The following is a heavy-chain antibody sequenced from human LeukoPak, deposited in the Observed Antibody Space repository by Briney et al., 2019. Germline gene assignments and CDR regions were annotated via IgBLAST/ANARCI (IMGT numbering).Heavy chain of an antibody. Sequence: GGSLRLSCAASGFTFSSYEMNWVRQAPGKGLEWVSYISSSGSTIYYADSVKGRFTISRENAKNSLYLQMNSLRAEDTAVYYCAELGITMIGGVWGKGTTVTISS. CDR1: GFTFSSYE. V-gene: IGHV3-48*03. J-gene: IGHJ6*04. CDR3: AELGITMIGGV. D-gene: IGHD3-10*02. CDR2: ISSSGSTI.